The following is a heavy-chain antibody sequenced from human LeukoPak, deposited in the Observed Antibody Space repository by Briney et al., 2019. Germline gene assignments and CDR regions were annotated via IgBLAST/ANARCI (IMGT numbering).Heavy chain of an antibody. CDR1: GFTFSDYY. J-gene: IGHJ3*02. D-gene: IGHD1-26*01. Sequence: GGSLRLSCAASGFTFSDYYMSWIRQAPGKGLEWVSYISSSGSTIYYADSVKGRFTISRDNVKNSLYLQMNSLRAEDTAVYYCARDYRGSSRNSFDIWGQGTMVTVSS. V-gene: IGHV3-11*01. CDR2: ISSSGSTI. CDR3: ARDYRGSSRNSFDI.